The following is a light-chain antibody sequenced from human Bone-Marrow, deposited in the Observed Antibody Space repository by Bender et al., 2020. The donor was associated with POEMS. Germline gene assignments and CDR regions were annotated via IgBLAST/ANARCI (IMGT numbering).Light chain of an antibody. Sequence: SYEVTQPPSVSVSPGQTASITCSGDDLGDKYVAWYQQKPGQSPVLVIYQDTKRPSGIPERFSGSKSGSTASLTISGLQAEDEADYYCCSYAGSYSYVFGTGTKVTVL. J-gene: IGLJ1*01. V-gene: IGLV3-1*01. CDR2: QDT. CDR3: CSYAGSYSYV. CDR1: DLGDKY.